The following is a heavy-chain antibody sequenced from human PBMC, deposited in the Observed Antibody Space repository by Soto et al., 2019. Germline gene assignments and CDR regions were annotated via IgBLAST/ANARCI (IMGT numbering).Heavy chain of an antibody. CDR1: GYSFTTYW. V-gene: IGHV5-10-1*01. J-gene: IGHJ4*02. Sequence: PGESLKISCKGSGYSFTTYWISWVRQMPGKGLEWMGPIDPSDSYTNYSPSFQGHVTISAAKPISTAYLQWSSLKASDTAMYYCATIPKTYYYDSRGQPGLDYWGQGSLVTVSS. D-gene: IGHD3-22*01. CDR3: ATIPKTYYYDSRGQPGLDY. CDR2: IDPSDSYT.